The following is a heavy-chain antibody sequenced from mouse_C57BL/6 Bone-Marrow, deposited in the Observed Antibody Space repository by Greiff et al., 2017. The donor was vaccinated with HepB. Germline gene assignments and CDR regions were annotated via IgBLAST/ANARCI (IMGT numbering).Heavy chain of an antibody. J-gene: IGHJ2*01. CDR1: GYTFTSYW. CDR2: IYPGDGDT. CDR3: ARKLWLAYFDY. D-gene: IGHD2-2*01. Sequence: VMLVESGAELARPGASVKLSCKASGYTFTSYWMQWVKQRPGQGLEWIGAIYPGDGDTRYTQKFKGKATLTADKSSSTAYMQLSSLASEDSAVYYCARKLWLAYFDYWGQGTTLTVSS. V-gene: IGHV1-87*01.